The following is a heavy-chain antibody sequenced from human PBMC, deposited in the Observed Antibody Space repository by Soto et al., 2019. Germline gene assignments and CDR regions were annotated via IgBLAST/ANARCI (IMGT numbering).Heavy chain of an antibody. CDR3: ARDLGRYFDY. J-gene: IGHJ4*02. CDR2: IYYSGST. D-gene: IGHD7-27*01. CDR1: GGSISSYF. Sequence: SKTLSLTCTVAGGSISSYFWSWLRQPPGKGLEWIGYIYYSGSTKYNPSLKSRVTISLDTSKNQFSLKLSSVTDADAAVYYCARDLGRYFDYWGQGTLVTASS. V-gene: IGHV4-59*01.